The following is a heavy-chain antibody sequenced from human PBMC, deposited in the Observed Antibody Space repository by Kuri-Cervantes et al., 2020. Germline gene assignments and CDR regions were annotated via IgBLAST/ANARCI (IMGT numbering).Heavy chain of an antibody. CDR2: ISGSGGTT. CDR1: GFTFSNYA. V-gene: IGHV3-23*01. CDR3: AKEHYYYGMDV. Sequence: GESLKISCAASGFTFSNYAMSWVRQAPGKGLEWVSAISGSGGTTYYADSAKGRFTISRDNSKNTLYLQMNSLRAEDTAVYYCAKEHYYYGMDVWGQGTTVTVSS. J-gene: IGHJ6*02.